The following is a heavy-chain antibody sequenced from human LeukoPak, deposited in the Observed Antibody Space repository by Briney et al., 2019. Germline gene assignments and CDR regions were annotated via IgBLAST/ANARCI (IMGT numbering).Heavy chain of an antibody. CDR1: GYTFTSYY. V-gene: IGHV1-46*01. J-gene: IGHJ6*03. Sequence: ASVKVSCKASGYTFTSYYMHWVRQAPGQGLEWMGIINPSGGSTSYAQKFQGRVTMTRDMSTSTAYMELSSLRSEDTAVYYCAAAPHDDYGDYNYYYYMDVWGKGTTVTVSS. D-gene: IGHD4-17*01. CDR2: INPSGGST. CDR3: AAAPHDDYGDYNYYYYMDV.